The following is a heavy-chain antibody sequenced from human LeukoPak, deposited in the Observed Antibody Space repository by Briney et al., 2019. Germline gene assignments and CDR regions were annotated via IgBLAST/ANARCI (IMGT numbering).Heavy chain of an antibody. CDR3: ANGGDSSGYFDY. D-gene: IGHD3-22*01. Sequence: SETLSLTCIVSGGSISSGDYYWSWIRQPPGKGLEWIGYIYYSGSTYYNPSLKSRVTISVDTSKNQFSLKLSSVTAADTAVYYCANGGDSSGYFDYWGQGTLVTVSP. V-gene: IGHV4-30-4*01. CDR1: GGSISSGDYY. J-gene: IGHJ4*02. CDR2: IYYSGST.